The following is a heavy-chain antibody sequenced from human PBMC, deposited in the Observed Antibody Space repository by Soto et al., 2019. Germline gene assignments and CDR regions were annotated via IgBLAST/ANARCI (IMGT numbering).Heavy chain of an antibody. CDR1: CGSIINGGYS. CDR2: IYYSGST. Sequence: SETLSHTNAVFCGSIINGGYSRSRIRQPPGKGLEWIGYIYYSGSTNYNPSLKSRVTISVDTSKNQFSLKLSSVTAADTAVYYCARSNGDYGDYWSQGTLVTVSS. CDR3: ARSNGDYGDY. J-gene: IGHJ4*02. D-gene: IGHD4-17*01. V-gene: IGHV4-61*08.